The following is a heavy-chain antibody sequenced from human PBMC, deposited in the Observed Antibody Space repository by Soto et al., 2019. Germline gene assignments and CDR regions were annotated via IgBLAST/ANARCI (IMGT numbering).Heavy chain of an antibody. CDR3: ASEGQLGY. CDR1: GYTFTNYG. D-gene: IGHD6-6*01. CDR2: ISGYNGNT. J-gene: IGHJ4*01. Sequence: ASGKVSCKASGYTFTNYGFSSVRQAPGQGLEWMGWISGYNGNTNYAERLQGRVTMTTDTSTSTAYMELRSLRYDGTAVYYSASEGQLGYWGHGTPVTGSS. V-gene: IGHV1-18*01.